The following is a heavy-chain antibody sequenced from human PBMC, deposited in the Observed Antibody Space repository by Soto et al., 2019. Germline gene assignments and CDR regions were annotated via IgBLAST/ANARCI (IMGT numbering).Heavy chain of an antibody. V-gene: IGHV3-9*01. J-gene: IGHJ6*02. CDR3: AKDIAASGSYYNLGDGMDV. CDR2: ISWNSGSI. D-gene: IGHD1-26*01. CDR1: GFTFDDYA. Sequence: GGSLRLSCAASGFTFDDYAMHWVRQAPGKGLEWVSGISWNSGSIGYADSVKGRFTISRDNAKNSLYLQMNSLRAEDTALYYCAKDIAASGSYYNLGDGMDVWGQGTTVTVSS.